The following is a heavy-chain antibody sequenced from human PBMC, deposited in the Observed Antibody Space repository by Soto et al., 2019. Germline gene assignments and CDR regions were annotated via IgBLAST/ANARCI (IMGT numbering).Heavy chain of an antibody. Sequence: DVHLVESGGGLVQPGGSLRLSCSVSGFTFSNFAMHWVRQTPGKGLQYVSSISSNGGSTYYADSVKGRFTISRDNSRNTLYLKMSGLRGEDTAVYYCVKDRYIEDWGQGILVTVSS. CDR2: ISSNGGST. CDR1: GFTFSNFA. V-gene: IGHV3-64D*08. CDR3: VKDRYIED. J-gene: IGHJ4*02.